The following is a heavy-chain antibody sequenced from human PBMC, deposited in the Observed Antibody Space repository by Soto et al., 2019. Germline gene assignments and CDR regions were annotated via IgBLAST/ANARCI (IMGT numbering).Heavy chain of an antibody. J-gene: IGHJ6*02. Sequence: SETLSLTCTVSGGSISGYYWSWIRQPPGKGLEWIGNVYSSGGAKYNPSVKRRVSISVDTSKNQFSLNLSSVTAADTAVYYCTRDGDGRMTTNPYYYYGMDVWGPGITVTVSS. CDR2: VYSSGGA. D-gene: IGHD2-21*02. CDR1: GGSISGYY. V-gene: IGHV4-59*01. CDR3: TRDGDGRMTTNPYYYYGMDV.